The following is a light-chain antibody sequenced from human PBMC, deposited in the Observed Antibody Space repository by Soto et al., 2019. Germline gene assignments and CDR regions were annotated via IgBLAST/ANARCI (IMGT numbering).Light chain of an antibody. Sequence: EIVMTQSPATLSVSPGERATLSCRDSQSVSNNLAWYQQKPGQAPRLLIYGASTRATGIPARFSGSGSGTEFTLTISSLQSEDFAVYYCQQYNNWPAYTFGQGTKLEIK. V-gene: IGKV3-15*01. CDR3: QQYNNWPAYT. CDR1: QSVSNN. J-gene: IGKJ2*01. CDR2: GAS.